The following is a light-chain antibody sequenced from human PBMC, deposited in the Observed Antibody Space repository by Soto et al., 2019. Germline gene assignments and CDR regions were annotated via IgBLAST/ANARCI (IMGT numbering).Light chain of an antibody. CDR3: QAWDSSLGV. V-gene: IGLV3-1*01. CDR2: QDS. CDR1: KLGDKY. Sequence: SYELTQPPSVSVSPGQTASITCSGDKLGDKYACWYQQKPGQSPVLVIYQDSKRPSGIPERFSGSNSGNTATLTISGTQAMDEADYYCQAWDSSLGVFGGGTNLTVL. J-gene: IGLJ2*01.